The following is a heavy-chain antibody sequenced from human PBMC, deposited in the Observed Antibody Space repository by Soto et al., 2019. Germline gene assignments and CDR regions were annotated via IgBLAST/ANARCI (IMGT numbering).Heavy chain of an antibody. CDR1: GFTFSSYG. D-gene: IGHD3-3*01. CDR2: IWYDGSNK. Sequence: QVQLVESGGGVVQPGRSLRLSCAASGFTFSSYGMHWVRQAPGKGLEWVAVIWYDGSNKYYADSVKGRFTISRDNSKNTLSLQMNSLRAEDTAVYYCARDSLRFLEWLHQVDYWGQGTLVTVSS. V-gene: IGHV3-33*01. CDR3: ARDSLRFLEWLHQVDY. J-gene: IGHJ4*02.